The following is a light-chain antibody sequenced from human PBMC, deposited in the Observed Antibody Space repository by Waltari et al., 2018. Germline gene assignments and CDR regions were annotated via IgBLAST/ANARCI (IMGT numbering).Light chain of an antibody. Sequence: QSALTQPRSVSGSPGQSVTISCTGTSSDVGGYNYVPWYPQHPGKAPKPMIYDVSKRPPGVPDRFSGSKSGNTASLTISGLQAEDEADYYCCSYAGSYTLFGGGTKLTVL. V-gene: IGLV2-11*01. CDR1: SSDVGGYNY. CDR3: CSYAGSYTL. CDR2: DVS. J-gene: IGLJ2*01.